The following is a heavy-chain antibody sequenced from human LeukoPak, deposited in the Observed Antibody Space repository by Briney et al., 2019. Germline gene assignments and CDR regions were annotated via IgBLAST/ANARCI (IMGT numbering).Heavy chain of an antibody. CDR1: GYTLTDLS. CDR2: FDPEDGET. V-gene: IGHV1-24*01. Sequence: ASVKVSCKVSGYTLTDLSMHWVRQAPGKGLEWMGGFDPEDGETIYAQKFQGRVTMTEDTSTDTAYMELSSLRSEDTAVYYCATSKGLGSYGDLFDYWGQGTLVTVSS. D-gene: IGHD4-17*01. CDR3: ATSKGLGSYGDLFDY. J-gene: IGHJ4*02.